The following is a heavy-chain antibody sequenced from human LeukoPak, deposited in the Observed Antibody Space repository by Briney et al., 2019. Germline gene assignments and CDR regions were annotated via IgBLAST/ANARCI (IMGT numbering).Heavy chain of an antibody. CDR3: ATRRDYSDYFDY. J-gene: IGHJ4*02. CDR1: GFTFSSYA. D-gene: IGHD4/OR15-4a*01. V-gene: IGHV3-21*01. CDR2: ISSSSSYI. Sequence: GGSLRLSCLASGFTFSSYAMSWVRQAPGKGLEWVSSISSSSSYIYYADSVKGRFTISRDNAKNSLYLQMNSLRAEDTAVYYCATRRDYSDYFDYWGQGTLVTVSS.